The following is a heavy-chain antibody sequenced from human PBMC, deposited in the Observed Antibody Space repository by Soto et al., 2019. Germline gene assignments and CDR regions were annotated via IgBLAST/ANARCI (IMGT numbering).Heavy chain of an antibody. D-gene: IGHD1-1*01. Sequence: SETLSLTCSVSGASITNGGYYWTWIRQHPGKGLEWIGYFYYSGSTYYNPSLKSRLTISGDSSTNQISLKVASVTDADTAVYYCARGHWTQTLADYYLDSWAQGTLVTVSS. J-gene: IGHJ4*02. V-gene: IGHV4-31*03. CDR3: ARGHWTQTLADYYLDS. CDR1: GASITNGGYY. CDR2: FYYSGST.